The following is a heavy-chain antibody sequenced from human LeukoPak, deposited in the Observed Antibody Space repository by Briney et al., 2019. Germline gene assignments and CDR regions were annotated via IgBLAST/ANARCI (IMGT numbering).Heavy chain of an antibody. Sequence: PGGSLRLSCAASGFTFSSYSMNWVRQAPGKGLEWVSSISSSSSYIYYADSVKGRFTISRDNAKNSLYLQMNSLRAEDTAVYYCAGDYYDSSGYFLGVYWGQGTLVTVSS. V-gene: IGHV3-21*01. CDR2: ISSSSSYI. CDR3: AGDYYDSSGYFLGVY. D-gene: IGHD3-22*01. CDR1: GFTFSSYS. J-gene: IGHJ4*02.